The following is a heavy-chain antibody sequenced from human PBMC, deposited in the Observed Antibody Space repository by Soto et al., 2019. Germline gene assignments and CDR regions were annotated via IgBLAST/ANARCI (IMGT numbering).Heavy chain of an antibody. CDR3: ARDKSSWYGPRHFDY. J-gene: IGHJ4*02. V-gene: IGHV3-33*01. CDR1: GFTFSSYG. CDR2: IWYDGSNK. Sequence: QVQLVESGGGVVQPGRSLGLSCAASGFTFSSYGMHWVRQAPGKGLEWVAVIWYDGSNKYYADSVKGRFTISRDNSKNTVYLQMNSLRAEDTAVYYGARDKSSWYGPRHFDYWGQGTLVTVSS. D-gene: IGHD6-13*01.